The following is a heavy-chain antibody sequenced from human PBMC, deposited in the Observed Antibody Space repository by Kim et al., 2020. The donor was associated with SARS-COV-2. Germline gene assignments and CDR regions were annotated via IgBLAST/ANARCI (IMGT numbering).Heavy chain of an antibody. Sequence: YYHPSLKSRVTISVDTSKNQCSLKLSAGTAADTAVYYWAREPHGDYAFDYWGQGTLVTVSS. D-gene: IGHD4-17*01. J-gene: IGHJ4*02. CDR3: AREPHGDYAFDY. V-gene: IGHV4-31*02.